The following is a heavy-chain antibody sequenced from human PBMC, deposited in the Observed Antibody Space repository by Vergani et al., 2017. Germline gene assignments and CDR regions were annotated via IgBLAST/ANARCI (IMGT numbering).Heavy chain of an antibody. J-gene: IGHJ4*02. CDR3: ARGVTMVRGVSDFDY. Sequence: EVQLVESGGGLVKPGGSLRLSCAASGFTFSSYSMNRVRQAPGKGLEWVSSISSSSSYIYYADSVKGRFTISRDNAKNSLCLQMNSLRAEDTAVYYCARGVTMVRGVSDFDYWGQGTLVTVSS. CDR2: ISSSSSYI. V-gene: IGHV3-21*01. CDR1: GFTFSSYS. D-gene: IGHD3-10*01.